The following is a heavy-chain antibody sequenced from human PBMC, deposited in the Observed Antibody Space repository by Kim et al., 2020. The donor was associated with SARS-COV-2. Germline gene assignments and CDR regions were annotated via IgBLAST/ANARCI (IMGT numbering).Heavy chain of an antibody. CDR2: IIPIFGTA. CDR3: ARKGERGYSYAKWTEDGMDV. D-gene: IGHD5-18*01. J-gene: IGHJ6*02. CDR1: GGTFSSYA. V-gene: IGHV1-69*13. Sequence: SVKVSCKASGGTFSSYAISWVRQAPGQGLEWMGGIIPIFGTANYAQKFQGRVTITADESTSTAYMELSSLRSEDTAVYYCARKGERGYSYAKWTEDGMDVWGQGTTVTVSS.